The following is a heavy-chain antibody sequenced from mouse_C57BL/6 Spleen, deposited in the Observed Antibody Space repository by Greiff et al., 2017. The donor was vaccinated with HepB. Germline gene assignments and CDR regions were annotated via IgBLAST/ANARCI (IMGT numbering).Heavy chain of an antibody. D-gene: IGHD1-1*01. Sequence: QVQLKQPGAELVKPGASVKISCKASGYSFTSYYIHWVKQRPGQGLEWIGWIYPGSGNTKYNEKFKGKATLTADTSSSTAYMQLSSLTSEDSAVYYCAKSAYYYGSSWYFDVWGTGTTVTVSS. J-gene: IGHJ1*03. CDR3: AKSAYYYGSSWYFDV. CDR2: IYPGSGNT. V-gene: IGHV1-66*01. CDR1: GYSFTSYY.